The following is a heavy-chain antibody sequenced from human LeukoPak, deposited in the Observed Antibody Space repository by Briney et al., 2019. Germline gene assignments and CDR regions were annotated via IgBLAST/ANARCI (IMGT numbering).Heavy chain of an antibody. Sequence: GRSPRLSPAASGITSRSYGMRSGRATPDKGLERGAVISYDGSHKFDADSVKGRFSISRDNSKNTLYLQMNSLRAEDTAVYYCAKGYGPYYYDSILDIWGQGAMVTVSS. CDR3: AKGYGPYYYDSILDI. V-gene: IGHV3-30*18. J-gene: IGHJ3*02. CDR1: GITSRSYG. D-gene: IGHD3-22*01. CDR2: ISYDGSHK.